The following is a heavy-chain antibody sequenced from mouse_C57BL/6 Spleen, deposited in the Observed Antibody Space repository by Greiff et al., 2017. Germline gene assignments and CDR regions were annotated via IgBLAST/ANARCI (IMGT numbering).Heavy chain of an antibody. V-gene: IGHV1-15*01. Sequence: QVQLQQSGAELVRPGASVTLSCKASGYTFTDYEMHWVKQTPVHGLEWIGAIDPETGGTAYNQKFKGKAILTADKSSSTAYMELRSLTSEDSAVYYCTREGLYDYDERFAYWGQGTLVTVSA. J-gene: IGHJ3*01. CDR2: IDPETGGT. CDR1: GYTFTDYE. CDR3: TREGLYDYDERFAY. D-gene: IGHD2-4*01.